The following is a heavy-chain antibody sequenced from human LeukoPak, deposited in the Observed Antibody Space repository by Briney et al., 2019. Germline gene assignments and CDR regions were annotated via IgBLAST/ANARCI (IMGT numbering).Heavy chain of an antibody. CDR3: ARGEQLAHDY. CDR1: GYSFTDYY. V-gene: IGHV1-2*02. D-gene: IGHD6-6*01. J-gene: IGHJ4*02. CDR2: INPNSGGT. Sequence: ASVTVSCKTSGYSFTDYYMHWVRQAPGQGLEWMGWINPNSGGTNYAQKFQGRVTMTRDTSISTAYMELSRLRSDDTAVYYCARGEQLAHDYWGQGTLVTVSS.